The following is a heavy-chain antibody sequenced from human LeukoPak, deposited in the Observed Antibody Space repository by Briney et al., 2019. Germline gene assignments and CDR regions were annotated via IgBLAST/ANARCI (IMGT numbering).Heavy chain of an antibody. Sequence: GGSLRLSCVASGLPIADFAMHWVRQAPGKGLEWVSLISGDGVSTFYADSVKGRFSISRDNSKNSLYLEITSLGTEDAAMYYCAKESGKFDYWGQGTLVAVSS. CDR1: GLPIADFA. CDR2: ISGDGVST. CDR3: AKESGKFDY. J-gene: IGHJ4*02. V-gene: IGHV3-43*02.